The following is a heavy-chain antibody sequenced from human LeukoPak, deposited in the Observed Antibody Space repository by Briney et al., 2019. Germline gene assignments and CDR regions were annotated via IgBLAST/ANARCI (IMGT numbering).Heavy chain of an antibody. Sequence: SETLSLTCAVYGGSFSGYYWSWIRQPPGKGLEWIGEINHSGSTNYNPSLKSRVTISVDTSKNQFSLKPSSVTAADTAVYYCARVASGWYGKNFDYWGQGTLVTVSS. V-gene: IGHV4-34*01. D-gene: IGHD6-19*01. J-gene: IGHJ4*02. CDR3: ARVASGWYGKNFDY. CDR1: GGSFSGYY. CDR2: INHSGST.